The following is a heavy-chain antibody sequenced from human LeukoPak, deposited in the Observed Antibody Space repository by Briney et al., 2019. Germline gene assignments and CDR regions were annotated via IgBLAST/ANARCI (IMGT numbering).Heavy chain of an antibody. CDR3: ARFRVAGTRYFDY. J-gene: IGHJ4*02. CDR1: GYSISSGYY. CDR2: IYHTGST. D-gene: IGHD6-19*01. V-gene: IGHV4-38-2*02. Sequence: NPSETLSLTCTVSGYSISSGYYWGWIRQPPGKGLEWIGSIYHTGSTYYNPSLKSRVTLSVDTSNNQFSLKLSSVTAADTAVYYCARFRVAGTRYFDYWGQGTLVSVSS.